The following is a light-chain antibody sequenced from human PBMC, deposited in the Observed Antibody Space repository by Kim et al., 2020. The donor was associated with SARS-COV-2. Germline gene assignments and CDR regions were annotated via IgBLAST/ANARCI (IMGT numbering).Light chain of an antibody. CDR1: SSDVGGYNY. J-gene: IGLJ1*01. CDR3: CSYAGSPPYV. Sequence: QSALTQPRSVSGSPGQSVTISCTGTSSDVGGYNYVSWYQQHTGKAPKLMIYDVSERPSGVPDRFSGSKSGNTASLTISRLQAEDEADYYCCSYAGSPPYVFGTGTKVTVL. CDR2: DVS. V-gene: IGLV2-11*01.